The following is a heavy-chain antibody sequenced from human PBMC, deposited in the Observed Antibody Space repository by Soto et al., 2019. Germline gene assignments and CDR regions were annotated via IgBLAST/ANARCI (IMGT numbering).Heavy chain of an antibody. Sequence: EVQLLESGGGLVQPGGSLRLSCSASGFTFSVYTMNWVRQAPGKGLEWVSGIYGSGDSTFYADSVTGRFTISRDNSKNTLYLQMNSLRAEDTSVYYCAKDLKHDSRWEIDYLCQGTLVTVSS. V-gene: IGHV3-23*01. J-gene: IGHJ4*02. CDR1: GFTFSVYT. D-gene: IGHD1-26*01. CDR3: AKDLKHDSRWEIDY. CDR2: IYGSGDST.